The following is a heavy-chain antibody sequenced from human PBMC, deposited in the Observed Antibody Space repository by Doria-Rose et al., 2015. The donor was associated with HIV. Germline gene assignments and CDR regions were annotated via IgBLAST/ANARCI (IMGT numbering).Heavy chain of an antibody. Sequence: QVTLKESGPVLVKPTETLTLTCTVSGVSLSSPGMGVSWIRQPPGKALEWLANIFSDDARSYTTSLKSRLTTSRSTSNSQVVLTMTDMDSVDTATYYCARIKSSRWYHKYYFDFWGQGTLVIVAA. CDR1: GVSLSSPGMG. CDR3: ARIKSSRWYHKYYFDF. V-gene: IGHV2-26*01. D-gene: IGHD6-13*01. J-gene: IGHJ4*02. CDR2: IFSDDAR.